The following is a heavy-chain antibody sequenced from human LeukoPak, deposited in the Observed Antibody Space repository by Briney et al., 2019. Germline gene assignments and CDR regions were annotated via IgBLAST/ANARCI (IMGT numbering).Heavy chain of an antibody. V-gene: IGHV3-9*01. Sequence: PGRSLRLSCAASGFTFDDYAMHWVRQAPGKGLEWVSGISWIGESLAYADSVKGRFTISRDNSKNTLYLQMDSLRGEDTAVYYCAREQYNSLYFDYWGRGTLVTVSS. CDR1: GFTFDDYA. J-gene: IGHJ4*02. D-gene: IGHD1-14*01. CDR2: ISWIGESL. CDR3: AREQYNSLYFDY.